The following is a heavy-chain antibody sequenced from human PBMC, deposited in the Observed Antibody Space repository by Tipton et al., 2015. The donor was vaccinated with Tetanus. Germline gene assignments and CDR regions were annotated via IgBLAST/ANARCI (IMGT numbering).Heavy chain of an antibody. CDR2: VHPSGST. J-gene: IGHJ4*02. CDR3: SRGVDRTKAGID. D-gene: IGHD5-12*01. V-gene: IGHV4-39*07. Sequence: TLSLTCTVSGASSTSGDYYWAWIRQPPGKGPEWIGEVHPSGSTSYNPSLESRVTLSQDTSKSQFSLKLSSVTAADTAVYYCSRGVDRTKAGIDWGQGTLVTVSS. CDR1: GASSTSGDYY.